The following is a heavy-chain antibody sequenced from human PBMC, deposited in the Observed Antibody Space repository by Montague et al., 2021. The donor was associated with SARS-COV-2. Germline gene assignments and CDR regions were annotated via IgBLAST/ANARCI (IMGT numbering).Heavy chain of an antibody. CDR1: GGSISSSSYY. Sequence: SETLSLTCTVSGGSISSSSYYWGWIRQPPGKGLEWIASNYYSGSTYYNPSLKRRVTTSVDTSKNPFSLKLSSLTAADTAVYSCAGLPLSTMIRVVIPQPRSDFDLWGRGTLVTVSS. V-gene: IGHV4-39*01. J-gene: IGHJ2*01. CDR3: AGLPLSTMIRVVIPQPRSDFDL. D-gene: IGHD3-22*01. CDR2: NYYSGST.